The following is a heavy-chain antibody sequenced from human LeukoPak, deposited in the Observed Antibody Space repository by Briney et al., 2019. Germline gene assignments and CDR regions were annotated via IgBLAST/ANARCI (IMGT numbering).Heavy chain of an antibody. CDR1: GGSISSSSYY. D-gene: IGHD6-13*01. CDR2: IYYSGST. V-gene: IGHV4-39*07. Sequence: SETLSLTCTVSGGSISSSSYYWGWIRQPPGKGLEWIGSIYYSGSTYYNPSLKSRVTISVDRSKNQFSLRLSSVTAADTAVYYCARDIAAADTGYYFDYWGQGALVTVSS. CDR3: ARDIAAADTGYYFDY. J-gene: IGHJ4*02.